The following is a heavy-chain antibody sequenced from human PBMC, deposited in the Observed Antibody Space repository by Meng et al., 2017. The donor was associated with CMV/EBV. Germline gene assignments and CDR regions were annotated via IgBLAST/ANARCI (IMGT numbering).Heavy chain of an antibody. CDR2: INHSGST. D-gene: IGHD3-22*01. V-gene: IGHV4-34*01. Sequence: SQTLSLTCAVYSGSFSGYYWSWIRQPPGKGLEWIGEINHSGSTNYNPSLKSRVTISVDTSKNQFSLKLSSVTAADTAVYYCAADLSTYDSSGYHSSWGQGTLVTVSS. CDR1: SGSFSGYY. J-gene: IGHJ4*02. CDR3: AADLSTYDSSGYHSS.